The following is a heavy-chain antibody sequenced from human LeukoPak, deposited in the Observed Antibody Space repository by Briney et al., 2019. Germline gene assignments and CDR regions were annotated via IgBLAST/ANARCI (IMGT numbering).Heavy chain of an antibody. Sequence: SETLSLTCTVSGGSISSYYWRWIRQPPGKGLEWIGYIYYSGSANYNPSLKSRVTISIDTSKNQFSLKLSSVTAADTAVYYCARHLGYCSTTSCYPWFDPWGQGTLVTVSS. CDR1: GGSISSYY. CDR3: ARHLGYCSTTSCYPWFDP. CDR2: IYYSGSA. V-gene: IGHV4-59*08. J-gene: IGHJ5*02. D-gene: IGHD2-2*01.